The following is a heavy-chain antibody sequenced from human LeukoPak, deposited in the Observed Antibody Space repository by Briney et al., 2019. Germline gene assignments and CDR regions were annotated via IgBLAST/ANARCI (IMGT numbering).Heavy chain of an antibody. J-gene: IGHJ3*02. D-gene: IGHD3-10*01. CDR3: ARDTHYYGSGSPALDI. V-gene: IGHV3-11*04. Sequence: PGGSLRLSCAASGFTFSDYYMSWVRQAPGKGLEWVSYISSSGSTIYYADPVKGRFTISRDNAKNSLYLQMNRLRAEDTAMYYCARDTHYYGSGSPALDIWGQGTMVTVSS. CDR2: ISSSGSTI. CDR1: GFTFSDYY.